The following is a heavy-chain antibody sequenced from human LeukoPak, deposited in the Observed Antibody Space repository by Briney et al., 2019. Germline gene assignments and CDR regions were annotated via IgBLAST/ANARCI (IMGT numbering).Heavy chain of an antibody. J-gene: IGHJ4*02. V-gene: IGHV3-11*01. Sequence: GGSLRLSCAASGFTFSDYYMSWIRQAPGKGLEWVSYISSSGSTIYYADSVKGRFTISRDNAKNSLYLQMNSLRAEDTAVYYCGGAPYYYDSGGFSDYWGKEPLVPVS. CDR1: GFTFSDYY. D-gene: IGHD3-22*01. CDR3: GGAPYYYDSGGFSDY. CDR2: ISSSGSTI.